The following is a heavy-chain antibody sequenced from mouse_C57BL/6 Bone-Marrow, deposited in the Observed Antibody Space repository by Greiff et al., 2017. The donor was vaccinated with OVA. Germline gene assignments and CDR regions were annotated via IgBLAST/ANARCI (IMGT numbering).Heavy chain of an antibody. D-gene: IGHD1-1*01. V-gene: IGHV1-59*01. CDR3: ASPFYYGSSLYAMDY. Sequence: QVQLQQPGAELVRPGTSVKLSCKASGYTFTSYWMHWVKQRPGQGLEWIGVIDPSDSYTNSNQKFKGKATLTVDTSSSTAYMQLSSLTSEDSAVYYCASPFYYGSSLYAMDYWGQGTSVTVSS. CDR1: GYTFTSYW. CDR2: IDPSDSYT. J-gene: IGHJ4*01.